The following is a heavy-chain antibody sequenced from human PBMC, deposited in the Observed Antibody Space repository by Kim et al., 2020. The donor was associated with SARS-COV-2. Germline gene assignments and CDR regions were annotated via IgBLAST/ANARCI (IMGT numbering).Heavy chain of an antibody. J-gene: IGHJ5*01. D-gene: IGHD2-15*01. CDR3: AQRTLYCNCSYCYSPNS. Sequence: GGSLRLSCVASGFSFSVFAMSWVRQAPGKGLEWVSHINGNGDATYYAHSVKGRFTVSRDNSKNTLYLQMNSLRAEDTAVYYCAQRTLYCNCSYCYSPNS. V-gene: IGHV3-23*01. CDR1: GFSFSVFA. CDR2: INGNGDAT.